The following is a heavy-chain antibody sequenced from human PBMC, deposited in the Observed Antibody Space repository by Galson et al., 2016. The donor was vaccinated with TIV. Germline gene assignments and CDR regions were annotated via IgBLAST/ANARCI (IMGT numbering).Heavy chain of an antibody. CDR3: SIAPGTYNTAWYVY. D-gene: IGHD6-19*01. V-gene: IGHV1-69*02. CDR1: GGTFSSYS. CDR2: IVPILGMT. Sequence: SVKVSCKASGGTFSSYSISWVRQAPGQGLEWMGRIVPILGMTNYAQKFQGRVTITADKSTSTAYMDLSSLRSEDAAMYYCSIAPGTYNTAWYVYSGQGSLVTVSS. J-gene: IGHJ4*02.